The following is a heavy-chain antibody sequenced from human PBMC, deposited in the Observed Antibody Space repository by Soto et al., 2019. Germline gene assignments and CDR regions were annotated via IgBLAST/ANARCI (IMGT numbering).Heavy chain of an antibody. CDR2: IHYSGNT. V-gene: IGHV4-30-4*08. CDR3: ARPSGSYLFYFDY. D-gene: IGHD1-26*01. J-gene: IGHJ4*02. CDR1: GGSISTGISY. Sequence: TLSLTCTVSGGSISTGISYWTWIRQHPGKGLEWIGYIHYSGNTHYNPSLRSRVLISVDTSKNQFSLKLSSVTAADTAVYYCARPSGSYLFYFDYWGQGTLVTVSS.